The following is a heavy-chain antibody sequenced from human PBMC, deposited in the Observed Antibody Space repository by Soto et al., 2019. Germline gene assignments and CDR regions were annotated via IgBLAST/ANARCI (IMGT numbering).Heavy chain of an antibody. CDR1: GFTFSSYD. D-gene: IGHD1-20*01. J-gene: IGHJ4*02. CDR3: ANITPPRYFGS. V-gene: IGHV3-23*01. CDR2: ISGSGGIT. Sequence: GSLRLSCAASGFTFSSYDMTCVREAPGKGLEWVSTISGSGGITYYADSVKGRFTISRDNSRKTLYLQVNSLRAEDTAVYYCANITPPRYFGSRGQGTMVTVSS.